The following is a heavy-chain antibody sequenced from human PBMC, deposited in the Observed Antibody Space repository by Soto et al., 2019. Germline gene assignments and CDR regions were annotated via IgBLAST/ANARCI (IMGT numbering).Heavy chain of an antibody. V-gene: IGHV3-23*01. Sequence: EVHLLESGGDVVQPGRSLRLSCAASGFTCSNYAMNWTRQAPGKGLEWLSSISANGRNAYYADSVKGRFTISRDRSKNTLYLQLDSLRVEDTAIYFCAKDLSSLGWLALGAPFDSWGQGTLVTVSS. J-gene: IGHJ4*02. CDR1: GFTCSNYA. D-gene: IGHD3-22*01. CDR2: ISANGRNA. CDR3: AKDLSSLGWLALGAPFDS.